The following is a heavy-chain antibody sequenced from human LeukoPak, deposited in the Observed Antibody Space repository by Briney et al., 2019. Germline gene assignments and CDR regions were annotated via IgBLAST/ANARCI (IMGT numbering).Heavy chain of an antibody. CDR3: ARLRRYYYMDV. V-gene: IGHV4-34*01. CDR1: GGSFSGYY. Sequence: SETLSLTCAVYGGSFSGYYWSWIRQPPGKGLEWIGEINHSGSTNYNPSLKSRVTISVDTSKNQFSLKLSSVTAADTAVYYCARLRRYYYMDVWGKGTTVTVSS. J-gene: IGHJ6*03. CDR2: INHSGST.